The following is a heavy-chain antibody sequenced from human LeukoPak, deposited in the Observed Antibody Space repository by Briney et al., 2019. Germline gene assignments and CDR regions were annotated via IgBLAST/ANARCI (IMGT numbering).Heavy chain of an antibody. CDR3: ATGVVPAASDMTSVGTPKAY. CDR1: GYTLTELS. Sequence: ASVKVSCKVSGYTLTELSMHWVRQAPGKGLEWMGGFDPEDGETIYAQKFQGRVTMTEDTSTDTAYMELSSLRSEDTAVYYCATGVVPAASDMTSVGTPKAYWGQGTLVTVSS. D-gene: IGHD2-2*01. J-gene: IGHJ4*02. CDR2: FDPEDGET. V-gene: IGHV1-24*01.